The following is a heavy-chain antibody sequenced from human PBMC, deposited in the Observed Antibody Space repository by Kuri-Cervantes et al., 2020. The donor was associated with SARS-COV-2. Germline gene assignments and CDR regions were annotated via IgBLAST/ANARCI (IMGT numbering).Heavy chain of an antibody. CDR2: IIPILGTA. Sequence: SVKVSCKASGGTFSSYAISWVRQAPGQGLEWMGRIIPILGTANYAQKFQGRVTITADKSTSTAYMELSSLRSEDAAVYYCARDRAQLVARAYYYYYYMDVWGKGTTVTVSS. CDR3: ARDRAQLVARAYYYYYYMDV. D-gene: IGHD6-13*01. J-gene: IGHJ6*03. V-gene: IGHV1-69*04. CDR1: GGTFSSYA.